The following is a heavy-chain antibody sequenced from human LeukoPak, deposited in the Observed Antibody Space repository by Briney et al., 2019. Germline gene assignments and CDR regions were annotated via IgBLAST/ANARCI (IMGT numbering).Heavy chain of an antibody. CDR2: ISWNSGSI. D-gene: IGHD6-13*01. J-gene: IGHJ4*02. CDR3: AKDISYSSSWYYFDY. V-gene: IGHV3-9*01. Sequence: GGSLRLSCAASGFTLDDHAMHWVRQAPGKGLEWVSGISWNSGSIGYADSVKGRFTISRDNAKNSLYLQMNSLRAEDTALYYCAKDISYSSSWYYFDYWGQGTLVTVSS. CDR1: GFTLDDHA.